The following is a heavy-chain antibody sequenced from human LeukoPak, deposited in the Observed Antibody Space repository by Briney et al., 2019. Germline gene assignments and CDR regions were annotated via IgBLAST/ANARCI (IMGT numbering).Heavy chain of an antibody. D-gene: IGHD3-16*01. Sequence: PSETLSLTCTVSGGAISSESYYWNWIRQPAGKGLEWIGRIYTSGITNYNPSLKSRVTISVDTSKSQFSLNLSSVTAADTAVYYCARVLVLGELNWFDPWGQGTLVTVSA. J-gene: IGHJ5*02. V-gene: IGHV4-61*02. CDR2: IYTSGIT. CDR1: GGAISSESYY. CDR3: ARVLVLGELNWFDP.